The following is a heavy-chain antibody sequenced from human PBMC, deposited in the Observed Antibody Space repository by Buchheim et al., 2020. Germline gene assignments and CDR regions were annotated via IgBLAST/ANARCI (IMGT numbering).Heavy chain of an antibody. J-gene: IGHJ4*02. Sequence: QVQLVESGGGVVQPGRSLRLSCAASGFTFSSYAMHWVRQAPGKGLEWVAVISYDGSNKYYADSVKGRFTISRANSKNTLYLQMNSLRAEDTAVYYCARCSIAVAGTLDHWGQGTL. CDR1: GFTFSSYA. CDR2: ISYDGSNK. D-gene: IGHD6-19*01. V-gene: IGHV3-30-3*01. CDR3: ARCSIAVAGTLDH.